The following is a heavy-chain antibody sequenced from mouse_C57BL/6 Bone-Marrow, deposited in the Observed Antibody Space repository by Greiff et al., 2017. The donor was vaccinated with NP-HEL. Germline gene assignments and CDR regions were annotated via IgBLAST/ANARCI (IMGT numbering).Heavy chain of an antibody. Sequence: VKLQQSGAELARPGASVKMSCKASGYTFTSYTMHWVKQRPGQGLEWIGYINPSSGYTKYNQKFKDKATLTADKSSSTAYMQLSSLTSEDSAVYYCARLLAWFAYWGQGTLVTVSA. V-gene: IGHV1-4*01. CDR2: INPSSGYT. CDR3: ARLLAWFAY. J-gene: IGHJ3*01. CDR1: GYTFTSYT.